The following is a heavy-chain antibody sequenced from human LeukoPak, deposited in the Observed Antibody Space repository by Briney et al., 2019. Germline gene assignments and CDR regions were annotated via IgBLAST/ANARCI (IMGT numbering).Heavy chain of an antibody. J-gene: IGHJ4*02. V-gene: IGHV3-23*01. CDR2: ISGSGGST. Sequence: GGSLRLSCAASGFTFSSYAMSWVRQAPGKGLEWVSAISGSGGSTYYADSVKGRFTISRDNSKNTLYLQMNSLRAEDTAVYYCAKDDSLYCGGDCYGRNYWGQGTLVTVSS. CDR3: AKDDSLYCGGDCYGRNY. D-gene: IGHD2-21*02. CDR1: GFTFSSYA.